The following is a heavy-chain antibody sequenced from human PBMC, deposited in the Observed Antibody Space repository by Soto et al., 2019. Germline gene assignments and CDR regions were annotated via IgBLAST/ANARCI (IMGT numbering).Heavy chain of an antibody. V-gene: IGHV1-69*06. CDR3: ARDMALAALSHGMDV. CDR1: GGTFSFYG. J-gene: IGHJ6*02. D-gene: IGHD6-19*01. Sequence: QVQLVQSGAEVKEPGSSVKVSCKASGGTFSFYGVNWVRQAPGQGLEWMGGISSVYGAAKYAQRFQGRLSITADRSTGTVCMDLSGLRSDDSAVYYCARDMALAALSHGMDVWGQGTLVTVSS. CDR2: ISSVYGAA.